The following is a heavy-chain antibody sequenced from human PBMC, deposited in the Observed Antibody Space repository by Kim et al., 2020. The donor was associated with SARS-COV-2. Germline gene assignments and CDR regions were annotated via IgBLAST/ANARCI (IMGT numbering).Heavy chain of an antibody. CDR3: AGGTGRRTGVDY. J-gene: IGHJ4*02. V-gene: IGHV3-48*02. Sequence: YADSVKGRFTISRDNAKNSRYLQMNSLRDEDTAVYYCAGGTGRRTGVDYWGQGTLVTVAS. D-gene: IGHD3-9*01.